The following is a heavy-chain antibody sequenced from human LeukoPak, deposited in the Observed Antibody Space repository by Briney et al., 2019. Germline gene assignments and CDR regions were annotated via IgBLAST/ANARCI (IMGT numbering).Heavy chain of an antibody. Sequence: GGSPRLSCAASGFTFSSSAMSWVRQVPGKGLEWVSGISASGGSTYYADSVRGRFTISRDNSKNTLYLQMNSLRAEDTAVYYCARAPKSCSSSRCYAGAVDYWGQGTLVTVSS. D-gene: IGHD2-2*01. J-gene: IGHJ4*02. CDR3: ARAPKSCSSSRCYAGAVDY. V-gene: IGHV3-23*01. CDR1: GFTFSSSA. CDR2: ISASGGST.